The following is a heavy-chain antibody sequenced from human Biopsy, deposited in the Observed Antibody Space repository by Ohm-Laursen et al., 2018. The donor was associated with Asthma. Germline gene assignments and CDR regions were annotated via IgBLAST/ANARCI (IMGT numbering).Heavy chain of an antibody. D-gene: IGHD6-13*01. CDR2: INHSGST. CDR3: ARITNDRIAAAGRYYYYGMDV. J-gene: IGHJ6*02. V-gene: IGHV4-34*01. CDR1: GGSFSGYY. Sequence: GTLSLTCAVYGGSFSGYYWSWIHQPPGKGLEWIGEINHSGSTNYNPSLKSRVTISVDTSKNQFSLKLSSVTAADTAVYYCARITNDRIAAAGRYYYYGMDVWGQGTMVTVSS.